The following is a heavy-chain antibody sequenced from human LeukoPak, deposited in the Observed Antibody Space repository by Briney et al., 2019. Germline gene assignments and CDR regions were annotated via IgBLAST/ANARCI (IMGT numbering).Heavy chain of an antibody. CDR3: ARGGRWELPRPYAFDV. CDR1: GYTFTSYG. D-gene: IGHD1-26*01. Sequence: ASVKVSCKASGYTFTSYGISWVRQAPGQGLEWMGWISAYNGHADYAQKLQGRVTMTTDTSTSTAYMELRSLRSDDTAVYYCARGGRWELPRPYAFDVWGQGTMVTVSS. V-gene: IGHV1-18*01. CDR2: ISAYNGHA. J-gene: IGHJ3*01.